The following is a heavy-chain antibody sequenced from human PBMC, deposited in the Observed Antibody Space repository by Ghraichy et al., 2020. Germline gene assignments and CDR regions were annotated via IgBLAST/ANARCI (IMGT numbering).Heavy chain of an antibody. CDR1: GGSITNEH. CDR3: ARSLSGLDSGDY. Sequence: SETLSLTCTVSGGSITNEHWNWVRQPPGKRLEWIAYIFNDGGTSYNPSLESRVTISLDKSKNQFSLKLNSVTAADTAVYFCARSLSGLDSGDYWGPGTLVTVSS. J-gene: IGHJ4*02. D-gene: IGHD3/OR15-3a*01. CDR2: IFNDGGT. V-gene: IGHV4-59*01.